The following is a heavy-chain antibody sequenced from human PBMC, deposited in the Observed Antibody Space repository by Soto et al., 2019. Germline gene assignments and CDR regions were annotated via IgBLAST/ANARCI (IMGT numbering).Heavy chain of an antibody. V-gene: IGHV4-59*08. J-gene: IGHJ1*01. CDR3: ARLGIVGYYDSSGYYYFQH. D-gene: IGHD3-22*01. CDR1: GDSISSYY. CDR2: IYYSGST. Sequence: SETLSLTCTVSGDSISSYYWSWIRQPPGKGLEWIGYIYYSGSTNYNPSLKSRVTISVDTSKNQFSLKLSSVTAADTAVYYCARLGIVGYYDSSGYYYFQHWGQGTLVTVSS.